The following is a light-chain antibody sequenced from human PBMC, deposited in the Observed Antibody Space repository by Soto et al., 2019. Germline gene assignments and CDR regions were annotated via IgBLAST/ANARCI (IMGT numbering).Light chain of an antibody. Sequence: QSVLTQPASVSGSPGQSITISCTGTSSDVGGYNYVSWYQQHPGKAPKLMIYDVSNRPSGVSNRFSGSKSGNTASLTISGLQAEDEADYHCSSYISSSTPVFGAGSKVTV. V-gene: IGLV2-14*01. J-gene: IGLJ2*01. CDR3: SSYISSSTPV. CDR1: SSDVGGYNY. CDR2: DVS.